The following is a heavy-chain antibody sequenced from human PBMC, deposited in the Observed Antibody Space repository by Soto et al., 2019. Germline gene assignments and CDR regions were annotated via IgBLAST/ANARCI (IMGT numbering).Heavy chain of an antibody. Sequence: VQLVESGGGVVQPGRSLRLSCAASGFTFSSYAMHWVRQAPGKGLEWVAVISYDGSNKYYADSVKGRFTISRDNSKNTLYLQMNSLRAEDTAVYYCARDEELRYFDWLLTGLEMDVWGQGTTVTVSS. D-gene: IGHD3-9*01. CDR2: ISYDGSNK. J-gene: IGHJ6*02. V-gene: IGHV3-30-3*01. CDR3: ARDEELRYFDWLLTGLEMDV. CDR1: GFTFSSYA.